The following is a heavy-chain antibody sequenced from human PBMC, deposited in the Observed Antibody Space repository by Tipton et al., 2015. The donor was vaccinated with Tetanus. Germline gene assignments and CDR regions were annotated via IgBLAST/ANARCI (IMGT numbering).Heavy chain of an antibody. Sequence: QLVQSGAEVKKPGSSLKVSCKASGDTFRNYAISWVRQAPGQGPQWMGGIIPVYGATDYLEEFRGRVIITADASTSTVFMEVSGLRSEDTAVYFCAGQKSGHNYGVAAFDLWGQGTMVTVSS. CDR3: AGQKSGHNYGVAAFDL. J-gene: IGHJ3*01. CDR1: GDTFRNYA. CDR2: IIPVYGAT. D-gene: IGHD5-18*01. V-gene: IGHV1-69*01.